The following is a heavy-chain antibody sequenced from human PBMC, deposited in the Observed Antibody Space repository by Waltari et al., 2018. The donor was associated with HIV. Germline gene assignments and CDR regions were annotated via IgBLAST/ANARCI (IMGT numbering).Heavy chain of an antibody. CDR2: IYYRWST. Sequence: QLQLQESGPGLVKPSETLSLTCTVSGGSISSSSYYWGWIRQPPGKGLEWIGSIYYRWSTYYNPSLKSRVTISVDTSKNQFSLKLSSVTAADTAVYYCARQKSSAYSWNYYYGMDVWGQGTTVTVSS. J-gene: IGHJ6*02. V-gene: IGHV4-39*01. D-gene: IGHD3-16*01. CDR3: ARQKSSAYSWNYYYGMDV. CDR1: GGSISSSSYY.